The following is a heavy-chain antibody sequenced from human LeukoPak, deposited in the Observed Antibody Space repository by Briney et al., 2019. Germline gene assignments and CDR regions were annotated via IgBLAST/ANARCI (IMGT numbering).Heavy chain of an antibody. V-gene: IGHV3-30-3*01. CDR1: GFTFSSYA. CDR3: ARGARVSSGWYYFDY. Sequence: GSLRLSCAASGFTFSSYAMHWVRQAPGKGLEWVAVISYDGSNKYYADSVKGRFTISRDNSKNTLYLQMNSLRAEDTAVYYCARGARVSSGWYYFDYWGQGTLVTVSS. D-gene: IGHD6-19*01. J-gene: IGHJ4*02. CDR2: ISYDGSNK.